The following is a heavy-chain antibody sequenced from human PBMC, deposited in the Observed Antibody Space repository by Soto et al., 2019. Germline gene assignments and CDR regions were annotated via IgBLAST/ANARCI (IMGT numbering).Heavy chain of an antibody. CDR2: ILYSGST. Sequence: SETLSLTCTVSGDSVSSSYYYWGWIRQPPGKGLEWIGSILYSGSTYYNPSLKSRVTISVDTSKNQFSLKLSSVTAADTAVYYCARDLGIAVAGDYYHYGMDVWGQGTTVTVSS. CDR1: GDSVSSSYYY. J-gene: IGHJ6*02. V-gene: IGHV4-39*07. D-gene: IGHD6-19*01. CDR3: ARDLGIAVAGDYYHYGMDV.